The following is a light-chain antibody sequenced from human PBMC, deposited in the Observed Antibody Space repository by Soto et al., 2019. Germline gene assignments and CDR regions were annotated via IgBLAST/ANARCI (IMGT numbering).Light chain of an antibody. CDR3: QSYDSSLSGSGRV. J-gene: IGLJ2*01. Sequence: QSVLTQPPSVSGAPGQRVTISCTGSSSNIGAGYDVHWYQQLPGTAPKLLIYDNSYRPSGVPDRFSGSKSGTSASLAITGLQAEDEADYYCQSYDSSLSGSGRVFGGGTKLTVL. CDR2: DNS. CDR1: SSNIGAGYD. V-gene: IGLV1-40*01.